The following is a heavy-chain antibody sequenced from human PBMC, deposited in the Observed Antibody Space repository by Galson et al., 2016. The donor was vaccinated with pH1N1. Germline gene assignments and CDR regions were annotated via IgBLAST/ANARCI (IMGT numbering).Heavy chain of an antibody. CDR2: INPNTGTT. V-gene: IGHV1-2*02. Sequence: SVKVSCKASGGTFTSYTITWVRQAPGQGLEWMGWINPNTGTTNYAQGFQGRVTMTRDTSISTAYMELSGLRSDDTAVYYCARPPYYSGSFYEYWGQGTLVTVSS. J-gene: IGHJ4*02. D-gene: IGHD1-26*01. CDR1: GGTFTSYT. CDR3: ARPPYYSGSFYEY.